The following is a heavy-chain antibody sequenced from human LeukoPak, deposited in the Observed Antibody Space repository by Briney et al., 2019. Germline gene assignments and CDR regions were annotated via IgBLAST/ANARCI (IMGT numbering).Heavy chain of an antibody. Sequence: GGSLRLSCAASGLHFSGTAMSWVRQAPGKGLEWVPAISHDGMSAYYADSVKGRFTISRDNSKKTVSLEMSSLTAADTGVYYCAKDGAQYSSGPECDPRGQGALVIVSP. CDR2: ISHDGMSA. CDR1: GLHFSGTA. CDR3: AKDGAQYSSGPECDP. J-gene: IGHJ5*02. V-gene: IGHV3-23*01. D-gene: IGHD6-19*01.